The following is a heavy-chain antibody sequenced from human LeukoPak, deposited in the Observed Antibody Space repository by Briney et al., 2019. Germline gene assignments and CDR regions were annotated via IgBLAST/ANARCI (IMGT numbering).Heavy chain of an antibody. D-gene: IGHD3-9*01. CDR3: ASWYYDILTGYPLIDY. V-gene: IGHV4-39*07. CDR1: GGSISSSSHY. CDR2: IYYSGGT. Sequence: SETLSLTCTVSGGSISSSSHYWGWIRQPPGKGLEWISSIYYSGGTYYNPSLESRVIISVDTSKNQFSLQLISVTAADTAVYYCASWYYDILTGYPLIDYWGQGTLVTVSS. J-gene: IGHJ4*02.